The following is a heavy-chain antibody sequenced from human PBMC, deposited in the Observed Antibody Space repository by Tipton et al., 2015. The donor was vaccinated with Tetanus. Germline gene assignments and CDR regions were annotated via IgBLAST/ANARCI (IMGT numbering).Heavy chain of an antibody. Sequence: SLRLSCAASGFTFSTYAMSWVRQAPGKGLDWISTISGGGGSAYYADSVKGRFTISRDNSKITLSLQMNSLRAEDTAVYFCAKGVTWWREYSTYLQDAFHMWGHGTMVTVSS. D-gene: IGHD2/OR15-2a*01. CDR2: ISGGGGSA. V-gene: IGHV3-23*01. CDR1: GFTFSTYA. J-gene: IGHJ3*02. CDR3: AKGVTWWREYSTYLQDAFHM.